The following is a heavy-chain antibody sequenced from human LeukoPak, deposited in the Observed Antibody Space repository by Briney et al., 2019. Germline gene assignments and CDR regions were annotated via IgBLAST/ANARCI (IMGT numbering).Heavy chain of an antibody. J-gene: IGHJ6*03. CDR1: GYTLTSYG. CDR3: ARDGSPGFYGSGSYYSHYYMDV. CDR2: ISAYNGNT. D-gene: IGHD3-10*01. V-gene: IGHV1-18*01. Sequence: ASVKVSCKASGYTLTSYGISWVRQAPGQGLEWMGWISAYNGNTNYAQKLQGRVTMTTDTSTSTAYMELRSLRSDDTAVYYCARDGSPGFYGSGSYYSHYYMDVWGKGTTVTISS.